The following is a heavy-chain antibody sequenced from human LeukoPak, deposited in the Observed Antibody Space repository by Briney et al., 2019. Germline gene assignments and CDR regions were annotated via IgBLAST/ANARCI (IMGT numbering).Heavy chain of an antibody. Sequence: GGSLRLSCAASGFTFSSYAMSWVRQAPGKGLEWVSAISGSGGSTYYADSVKGRFTISRDNSKNTLYLQMNSLRAEDTAVYYCAKDLCPGEGSSTCYGMDVWGQGATVTVSS. CDR2: ISGSGGST. D-gene: IGHD3-10*01. CDR3: AKDLCPGEGSSTCYGMDV. CDR1: GFTFSSYA. V-gene: IGHV3-23*01. J-gene: IGHJ6*02.